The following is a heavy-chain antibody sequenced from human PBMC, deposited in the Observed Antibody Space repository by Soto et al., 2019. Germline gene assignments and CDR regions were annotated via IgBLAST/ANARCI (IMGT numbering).Heavy chain of an antibody. CDR1: GGYIIGYD. CDR3: ARGHYDFWSGYFATIDY. CDR2: IHYSGST. J-gene: IGHJ4*02. V-gene: IGHV4-59*08. Sequence: SETLCVTCSVAGGYIIGYDWSWIRQQTGKGLEWIGYIHYSGSTKYNPSLKSRVTISADTSKNQFSLKLSSVTAADTAVYYCARGHYDFWSGYFATIDYWGQGTLVTVSS. D-gene: IGHD3-3*01.